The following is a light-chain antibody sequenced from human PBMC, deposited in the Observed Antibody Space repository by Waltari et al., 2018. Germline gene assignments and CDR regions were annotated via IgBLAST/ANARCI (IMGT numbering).Light chain of an antibody. J-gene: IGLJ3*02. CDR2: DVN. Sequence: HSALTQPPSVSGSPVQSITISCTGTRSDIGAYNYVAWYQQHPGKAPKLIIFDVNNPPSGVSSRFSGSKSGNTASLTISGLQAEDEADFYCCSFTSTSSWVFGGGTKLTVL. CDR1: RSDIGAYNY. CDR3: CSFTSTSSWV. V-gene: IGLV2-14*03.